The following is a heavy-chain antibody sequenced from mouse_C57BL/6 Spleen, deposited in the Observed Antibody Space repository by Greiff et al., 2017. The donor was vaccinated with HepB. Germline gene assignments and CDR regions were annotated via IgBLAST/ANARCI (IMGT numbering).Heavy chain of an antibody. V-gene: IGHV1-15*01. Sequence: QVQLQQSGAELVRPGASVTLSCKASGYTFTDYDMHWVKQTPVHGLEWIGAIDHETGGTAYNQKFKGKDILTADKSSSTAYMELRSLTSEDSAVYYCTRALHYYGSSDFYDWGQGTTLSVSS. D-gene: IGHD1-1*01. CDR1: GYTFTDYD. J-gene: IGHJ2*01. CDR2: IDHETGGT. CDR3: TRALHYYGSSDFYD.